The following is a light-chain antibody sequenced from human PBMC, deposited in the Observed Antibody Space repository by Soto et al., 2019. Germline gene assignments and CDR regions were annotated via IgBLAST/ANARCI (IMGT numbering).Light chain of an antibody. CDR3: RQYGYSPLT. J-gene: IGKJ5*01. CDR1: QSVSSK. V-gene: IGKV3-20*01. Sequence: EIVMTQSPATLSLSPGERATLSCMASQSVSSKLAWFQQKPGQAPSLLIYGASSRATGIPDRFSGSGSGKDFTITISRLEHEDFAVYYCRQYGYSPLTFGNGTRLAIK. CDR2: GAS.